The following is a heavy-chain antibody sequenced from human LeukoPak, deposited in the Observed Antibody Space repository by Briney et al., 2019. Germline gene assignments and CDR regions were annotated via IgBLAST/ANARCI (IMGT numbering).Heavy chain of an antibody. D-gene: IGHD6-6*01. V-gene: IGHV4-34*01. CDR1: GGSVSGSL. J-gene: IGHJ3*01. Sequence: SEALSLTCAVHGGSVSGSLWSWIRQPPGKGLEYIGEISHGGDATYNPSLKSRVTISLDESKSQISLNMISVTAADTAMYYCARHEFGSSSAAFDSWSQGTMVIVSS. CDR2: ISHGGDA. CDR3: ARHEFGSSSAAFDS.